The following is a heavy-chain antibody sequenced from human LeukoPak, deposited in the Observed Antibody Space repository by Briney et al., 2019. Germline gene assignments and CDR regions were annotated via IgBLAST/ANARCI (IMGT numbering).Heavy chain of an antibody. D-gene: IGHD4-23*01. J-gene: IGHJ4*02. CDR1: GGSISSYY. Sequence: SETLSLTCTVSGGSISSYYWGWIRQPPGKGLEWIGSIYYSGSTYYNPSLKSRVTISVDTSKNQFSLKLSSVTAADTAAYYCARTPLRWYRRVVYYFDYWGQGTLVTVSS. V-gene: IGHV4-39*01. CDR3: ARTPLRWYRRVVYYFDY. CDR2: IYYSGST.